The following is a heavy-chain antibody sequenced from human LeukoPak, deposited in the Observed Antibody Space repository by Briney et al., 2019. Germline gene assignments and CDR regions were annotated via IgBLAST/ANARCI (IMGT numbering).Heavy chain of an antibody. Sequence: GGSLRLSCAASGFTFSSYAMYWVRQAPGKGLEWVAVISYDGSDKFYADSVKGRFTISRDSSKNTLYLQMNSLRAEDTAVYYCARDPVYYDSSGYYLNFDYWGQGTLVTVSS. CDR1: GFTFSSYA. CDR3: ARDPVYYDSSGYYLNFDY. D-gene: IGHD3-22*01. V-gene: IGHV3-30*04. J-gene: IGHJ4*02. CDR2: ISYDGSDK.